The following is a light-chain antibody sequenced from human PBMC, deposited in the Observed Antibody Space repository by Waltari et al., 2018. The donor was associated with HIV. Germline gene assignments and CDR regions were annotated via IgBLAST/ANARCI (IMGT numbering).Light chain of an antibody. J-gene: IGKJ1*01. CDR1: QSIFFNSNSKNY. CDR2: WAS. V-gene: IGKV4-1*01. Sequence: DIVMTQSPDSLIVSLGERATIHCTSSQSIFFNSNSKNYLAWYQQKSGQPPKLLLYWASTRESGVPARFSGSGSGTNFTLTISNLQADDVAVYYCQQYFTTPRTFGQGTKVEIK. CDR3: QQYFTTPRT.